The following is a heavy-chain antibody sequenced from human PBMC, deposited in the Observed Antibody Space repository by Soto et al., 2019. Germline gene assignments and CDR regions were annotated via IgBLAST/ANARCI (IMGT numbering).Heavy chain of an antibody. CDR1: GFTLSDYG. CDR2: LGGSGGNS. CDR3: AKVLDQCGTSIFGS. Sequence: EVQLMESGGGLVQPGGSLRLSCAASGFTLSDYGMTWVRQASGKGLEWVSGLGGSGGNSYYADSVKGRFTNSRDTSKNKLYLQMDSRGVEDTGIYCCAKVLDQCGTSIFGSWGQGTLVTVSS. V-gene: IGHV3-23*01. J-gene: IGHJ4*02. D-gene: IGHD3-3*01.